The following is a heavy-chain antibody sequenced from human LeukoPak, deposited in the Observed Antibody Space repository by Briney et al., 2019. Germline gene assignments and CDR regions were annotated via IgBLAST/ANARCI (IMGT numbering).Heavy chain of an antibody. CDR2: IYYSGST. D-gene: IGHD1-1*01. CDR3: AREGTAGTNLNWFDP. J-gene: IGHJ5*02. CDR1: GGSITSYY. Sequence: SETLSLTCSVSGGSITSYYWSWIRQPPGKGLEWIGYIYYSGSTNYNPSLKSRVTIAVDTSKNQFSLKLSSVTAADTAVYYCAREGTAGTNLNWFDPWGQGTLVTVSS. V-gene: IGHV4-59*01.